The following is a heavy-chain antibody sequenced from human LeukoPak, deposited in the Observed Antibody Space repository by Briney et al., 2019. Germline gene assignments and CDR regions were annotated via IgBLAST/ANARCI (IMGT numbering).Heavy chain of an antibody. J-gene: IGHJ4*02. CDR1: GFTFSSYS. D-gene: IGHD5-24*01. CDR2: ISSSSSTI. CDR3: ARTRDGYSDH. Sequence: GGSLRLSCAASGFTFSSYSMNWVRQAPGKGLEWVSYISSSSSTIYYADSVKGRFTISRDNAKNSLYLQMNSLRDDDTAFYYCARTRDGYSDHWGQGTLVSVSS. V-gene: IGHV3-48*02.